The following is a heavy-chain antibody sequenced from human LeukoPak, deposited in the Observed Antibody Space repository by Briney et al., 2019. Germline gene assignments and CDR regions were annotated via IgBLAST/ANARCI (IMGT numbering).Heavy chain of an antibody. CDR3: ASNDFWSGYPLYYYYMDV. CDR2: IYTSGST. Sequence: SETLSLTCTVSGGSISSGSYYWRWIRQPAGKGLEWIGRIYTSGSTNYNPSLKSRVTISVDTSKNQFSLKLSSVTAADTAVYYCASNDFWSGYPLYYYYMDVWGKGTTVTVSS. D-gene: IGHD3-3*01. J-gene: IGHJ6*03. V-gene: IGHV4-61*02. CDR1: GGSISSGSYY.